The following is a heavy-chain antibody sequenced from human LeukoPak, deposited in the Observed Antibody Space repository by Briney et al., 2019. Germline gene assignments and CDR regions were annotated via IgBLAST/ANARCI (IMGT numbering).Heavy chain of an antibody. CDR3: ARVSSTIYTAMVEPFDY. J-gene: IGHJ4*02. V-gene: IGHV3-30-3*01. D-gene: IGHD5-18*01. CDR1: GFTFTSYA. CDR2: ISYNGSSK. Sequence: PGGSLRLSCAASGFTFTSYAMHCVRQAPGEGLEWVAVISYNGSSKYIADSVKVRFSISRDISKNTLYLQMNSLRADDTAVYYCARVSSTIYTAMVEPFDYWGQGTLVTVSS.